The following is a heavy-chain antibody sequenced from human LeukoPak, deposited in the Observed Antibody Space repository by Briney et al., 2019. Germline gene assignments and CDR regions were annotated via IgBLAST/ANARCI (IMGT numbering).Heavy chain of an antibody. CDR2: ISYDGSNK. V-gene: IGHV3-30*18. Sequence: GRSLRLSCAASGFTFSSYGMHWVRQAPGKGLEWVAIISYDGSNKYYADSVKGRFTISRDNSKNTLYLQMNSLRAEDTAVYYCAKDRRYFDYWGQGTLVTVSS. CDR1: GFTFSSYG. J-gene: IGHJ4*02. CDR3: AKDRRYFDY.